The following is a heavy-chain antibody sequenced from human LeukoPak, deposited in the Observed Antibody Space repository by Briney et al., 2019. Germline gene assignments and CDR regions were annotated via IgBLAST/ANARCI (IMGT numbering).Heavy chain of an antibody. CDR3: ARGGRDGYNLYYFDY. J-gene: IGHJ4*02. Sequence: ASVKVSCKASRYTFTNYYIHWVRQAPGLGLEWMGVINPSGGSTIYAQKFQGRVTMTRDMATSTVYMELSSLRSEDTAVYYCARGGRDGYNLYYFDYWGQGTLVTVSS. CDR1: RYTFTNYY. CDR2: INPSGGST. V-gene: IGHV1-46*01. D-gene: IGHD5-24*01.